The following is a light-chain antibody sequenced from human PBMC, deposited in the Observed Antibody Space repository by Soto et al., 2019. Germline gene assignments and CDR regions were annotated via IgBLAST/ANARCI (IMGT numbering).Light chain of an antibody. CDR3: QQYNSYPYT. Sequence: DIQMTQSPSTLSASVGDRVTITCRASESITRWVAWYQQKPGKAPKFLMYKASSLESGVPSRFSGSGSGTEFTLTISSLQPDDLATYYCQQYNSYPYTFGQGTKLEIK. V-gene: IGKV1-5*03. CDR2: KAS. J-gene: IGKJ2*01. CDR1: ESITRW.